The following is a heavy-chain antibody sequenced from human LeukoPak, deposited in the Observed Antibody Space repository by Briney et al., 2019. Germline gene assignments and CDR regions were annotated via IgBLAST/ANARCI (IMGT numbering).Heavy chain of an antibody. D-gene: IGHD2-15*01. J-gene: IGHJ4*02. CDR3: VRDRDAAYFDF. CDR1: GFTFSRYW. CDR2: INSDGSST. Sequence: GGSLRLSCAASGFTFSRYWMHWVRQGPGKGLVWVSRINSDGSSTTYADSVKGRFTISRDNAKNTLYLQMNSLRVEDTALYYCVRDRDAAYFDFWDQGTLVTVSS. V-gene: IGHV3-74*01.